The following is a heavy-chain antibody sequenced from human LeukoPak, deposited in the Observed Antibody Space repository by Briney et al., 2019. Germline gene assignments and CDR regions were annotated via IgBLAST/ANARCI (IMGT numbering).Heavy chain of an antibody. CDR3: ASGIRAFDN. CDR2: IYHSGST. V-gene: IGHV4-38-2*02. D-gene: IGHD1-26*01. Sequence: SETLSLTCTVSGYSISSGYYWGWIRQPPGKGLEWIGSIYHSGSTYYNPSLKSRVTISVDTSKNQFSLKLSSVTAADTAVYYCASGIRAFDNWGQGTLVTVSA. J-gene: IGHJ4*02. CDR1: GYSISSGYY.